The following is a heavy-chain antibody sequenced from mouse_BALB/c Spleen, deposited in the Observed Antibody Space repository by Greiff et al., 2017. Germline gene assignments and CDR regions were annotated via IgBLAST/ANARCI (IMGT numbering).Heavy chain of an antibody. CDR3: ARGSYSSYWYFDD. D-gene: IGHD2-12*01. V-gene: IGHV3-6*02. CDR1: GYSITSCYY. Sequence: EVQLVESGPGLVKPSQSLSLTCSVTGYSITSCYYWYWIRQFPGNKLEWMGYISYDGSNNYNPSLKNRITITRDTSKNHFFLKLNSVTTEDTATYYCARGSYSSYWYFDDWGEGTTVTVSA. CDR2: ISYDGSN. J-gene: IGHJ1*01.